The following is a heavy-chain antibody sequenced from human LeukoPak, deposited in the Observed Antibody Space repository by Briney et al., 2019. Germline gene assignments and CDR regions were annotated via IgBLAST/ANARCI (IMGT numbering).Heavy chain of an antibody. Sequence: PGGSLRHSCAATGFTFSSYSMNWVRQAPGKGLEWVSSISSSGTYIYYADSVKGRFTISRDNAKNSLYLQMNSLRAEDTAVYYCARDPTLRYFDWSFDHWGQGTLVTVSS. J-gene: IGHJ4*02. V-gene: IGHV3-21*01. CDR2: ISSSGTYI. CDR3: ARDPTLRYFDWSFDH. D-gene: IGHD3-9*01. CDR1: GFTFSSYS.